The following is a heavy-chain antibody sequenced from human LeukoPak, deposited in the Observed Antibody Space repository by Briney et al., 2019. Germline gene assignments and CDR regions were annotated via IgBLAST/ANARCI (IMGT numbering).Heavy chain of an antibody. CDR2: VYYSGST. D-gene: IGHD1-14*01. CDR1: GGSISDYY. J-gene: IGHJ3*02. V-gene: IGHV4-59*12. CDR3: ARRSGAFDI. Sequence: SETLSLTCTVSGGSISDYYWSWIRQPPGKALEWIGYVYYSGSTNNNPSLKSRVTISVDTSKNQFSLKLTSVTAADTAVYYCARRSGAFDIWGQGTMVTVSS.